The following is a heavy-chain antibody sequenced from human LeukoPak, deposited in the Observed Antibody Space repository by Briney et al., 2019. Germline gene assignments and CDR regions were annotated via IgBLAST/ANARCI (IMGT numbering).Heavy chain of an antibody. Sequence: SETLSLTCTVSGGSISSSYGSWIRQPPGKGLEWIGYIYSSGNTNYNPSLKSRVTISVDTSKNQFSLKLSSVTAADTAVYYCARGLCGASCYVISGRRSYYGMDVWGQGTTVTVSS. D-gene: IGHD2-2*01. CDR1: GGSISSSY. J-gene: IGHJ6*02. CDR2: IYSSGNT. V-gene: IGHV4-59*12. CDR3: ARGLCGASCYVISGRRSYYGMDV.